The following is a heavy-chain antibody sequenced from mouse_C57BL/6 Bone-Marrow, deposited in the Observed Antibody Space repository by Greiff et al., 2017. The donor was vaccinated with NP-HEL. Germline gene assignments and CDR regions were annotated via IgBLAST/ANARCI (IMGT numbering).Heavy chain of an antibody. CDR1: GYAFTNYL. CDR3: ARGGIYYDYAWFAY. D-gene: IGHD2-4*01. Sequence: VQLQQSGAELVRPGTSVKVSCKASGYAFTNYLIEWVKQRPGQGLEWIGVINPGSGGTNYNEKFKGKATLTADKSSSTAYMQLSSLTSEDSAVYFCARGGIYYDYAWFAYWAKGLWSLSLQ. J-gene: IGHJ3*01. CDR2: INPGSGGT. V-gene: IGHV1-54*01.